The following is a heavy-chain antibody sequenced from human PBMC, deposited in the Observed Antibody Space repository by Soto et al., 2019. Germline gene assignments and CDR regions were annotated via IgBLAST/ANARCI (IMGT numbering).Heavy chain of an antibody. J-gene: IGHJ6*02. Sequence: QVQLVESGGGVVQSGRSLRLSCVGSGFTYSSYGIHWVRQAPGKGIEWVAVVSYDGSGKYYADSVKGRFTISRDNSKNTLYLQMNTLGVEDTAVYHCARDAEAYVNVMGTIRSGYYYHGLDVWGQGTTVIVSS. D-gene: IGHD1-1*01. CDR1: GFTYSSYG. V-gene: IGHV3-30*03. CDR2: VSYDGSGK. CDR3: ARDAEAYVNVMGTIRSGYYYHGLDV.